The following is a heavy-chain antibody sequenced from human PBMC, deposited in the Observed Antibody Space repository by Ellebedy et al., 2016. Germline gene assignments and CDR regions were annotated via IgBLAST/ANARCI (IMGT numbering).Heavy chain of an antibody. J-gene: IGHJ5*02. Sequence: GGSLRLSXAASGFTFSSYGMHWVRQAPGKGLEWVAVISYDGSNKYYADSVKGRFTISRDNSKNTLYLQMNSLRAEDTAVYYCVREGITMVRGVIWNWFDPWGQGTLVTVSS. CDR2: ISYDGSNK. CDR3: VREGITMVRGVIWNWFDP. D-gene: IGHD3-10*01. V-gene: IGHV3-30*03. CDR1: GFTFSSYG.